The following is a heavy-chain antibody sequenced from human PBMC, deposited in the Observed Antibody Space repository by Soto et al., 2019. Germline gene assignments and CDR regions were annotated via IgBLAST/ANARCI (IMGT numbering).Heavy chain of an antibody. CDR2: ISGSGGST. CDR1: GFTFSSYA. Sequence: ASLLLSCAASGFTFSSYAMSWVRQAAGKGLEWVSAISGSGGSTYYADSVKGRFTISRDNSKNTLYLQMNSLRAEDTAVYYCAKIAVAGKYNWFDPWGQGTLVTVSS. D-gene: IGHD6-19*01. CDR3: AKIAVAGKYNWFDP. V-gene: IGHV3-23*01. J-gene: IGHJ5*02.